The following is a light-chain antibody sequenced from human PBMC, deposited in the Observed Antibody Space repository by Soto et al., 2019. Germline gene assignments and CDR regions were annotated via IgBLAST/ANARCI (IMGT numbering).Light chain of an antibody. CDR1: QSVSSN. CDR3: QHCNNWPIT. CDR2: GAS. J-gene: IGKJ5*01. V-gene: IGKV3-15*01. Sequence: EIVLTQSASTLSASAGESATLSCGASQSVSSNLAWYQQKNGQAPRLLIYGASTRATGFPARFSGSGYGTEFNLTISSLRSEDFAVYYCQHCNNWPITFGQGTRLEIK.